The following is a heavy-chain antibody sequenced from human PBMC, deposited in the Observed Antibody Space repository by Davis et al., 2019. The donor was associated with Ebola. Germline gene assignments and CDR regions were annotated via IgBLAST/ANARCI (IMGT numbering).Heavy chain of an antibody. J-gene: IGHJ5*02. V-gene: IGHV3-64*04. CDR1: GFTFSSYA. CDR2: ISSNGGST. CDR3: AKHWGVWGSYRYYSWFDP. Sequence: GGSLRLSCSASGFTFSSYAMHWVRQAPGKGLEYVSAISSNGGSTYYADTVKGRFTISRDNSKSTLYLQMSSLRAGDTAVYYCAKHWGVWGSYRYYSWFDPWGQGTLVTVSS. D-gene: IGHD3-16*02.